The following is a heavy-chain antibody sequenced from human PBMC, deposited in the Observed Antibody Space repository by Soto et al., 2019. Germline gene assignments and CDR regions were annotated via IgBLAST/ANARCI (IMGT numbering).Heavy chain of an antibody. V-gene: IGHV3-30-3*01. CDR3: ARDGYCSGGSCYSVPVFDY. Sequence: GGSLRLSCAASGFTFDTYAMHWVRQAPGKGLEWVAVISYDGSNQFYAGSVKGRFTVSRDNSKNTLYLQMNSLRAEDTAVYYCARDGYCSGGSCYSVPVFDYWGQGTLVTVSS. CDR2: ISYDGSNQ. D-gene: IGHD2-15*01. J-gene: IGHJ4*02. CDR1: GFTFDTYA.